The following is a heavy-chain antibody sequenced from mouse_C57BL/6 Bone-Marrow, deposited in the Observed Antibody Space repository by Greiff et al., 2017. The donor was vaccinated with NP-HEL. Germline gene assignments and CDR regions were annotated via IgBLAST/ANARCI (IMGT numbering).Heavy chain of an antibody. CDR3: ASHYDYDVRFAD. V-gene: IGHV1-55*01. D-gene: IGHD2-4*01. J-gene: IGHJ3*01. CDR1: GYTFTSYW. CDR2: IYPGSGCT. Sequence: QVQLQQPGAELVKPGASVKMSCKASGYTFTSYWITWVKQRPGQGLEWIGDIYPGSGCTDYTEKFKSQATLTVDTSSSTAYMQLSSLTSEDAAVYDWASHYDYDVRFADWGQGTLVTVSA.